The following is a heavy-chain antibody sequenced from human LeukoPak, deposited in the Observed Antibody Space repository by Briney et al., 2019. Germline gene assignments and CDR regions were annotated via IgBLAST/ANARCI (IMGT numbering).Heavy chain of an antibody. CDR3: ARLPAYCSSTSCYYDY. CDR2: INDDGTNT. D-gene: IGHD2-2*01. J-gene: IGHJ4*02. Sequence: PGGSLRLSCAASGFTLSNYGMHWVRHAPGKGLVWVSHINDDGTNTTYADSVKGRFTISRDNAKNSLFLQMNSLRAEDTAVYYCARLPAYCSSTSCYYDYWGQGTLVTVSS. CDR1: GFTLSNYG. V-gene: IGHV3-74*01.